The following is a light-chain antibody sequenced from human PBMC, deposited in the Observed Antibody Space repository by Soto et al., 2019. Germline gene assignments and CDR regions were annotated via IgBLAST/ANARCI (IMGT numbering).Light chain of an antibody. CDR1: QTLLHRSNNKNY. CDR2: WAS. CDR3: QQYLDTRVT. Sequence: IVMTQSPDSLSVSLGERATINCKSSQTLLHRSNNKNYLAWYQHKSGQPPKLLIFWASTRDSGVPDRFSGSGSGTDFTLTLTNLQPEDVAGYYCQQYLDTRVTFAQGTRLEIK. J-gene: IGKJ5*01. V-gene: IGKV4-1*01.